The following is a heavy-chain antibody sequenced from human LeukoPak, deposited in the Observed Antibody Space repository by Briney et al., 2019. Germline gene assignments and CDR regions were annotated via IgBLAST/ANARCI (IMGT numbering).Heavy chain of an antibody. CDR1: GGTSSSYA. J-gene: IGHJ4*02. V-gene: IGHV1-69*13. CDR2: IYPIFGTA. Sequence: AAVRVSCEASGGTSSSYAVSRGRPGPGRGVEWMGGIYPIFGTANYAQKFQGRVTITADESTSTAYMELSSLRSEDTAVYYCASPAYYDYVWGSYRFDYWGQGTLVTVSS. CDR3: ASPAYYDYVWGSYRFDY. D-gene: IGHD3-16*02.